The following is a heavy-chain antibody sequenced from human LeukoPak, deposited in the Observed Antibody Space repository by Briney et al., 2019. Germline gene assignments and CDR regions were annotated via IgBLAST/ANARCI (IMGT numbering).Heavy chain of an antibody. V-gene: IGHV4-38-2*02. CDR2: IYHSGST. Sequence: PSETLSLTCTVSGGSISSYYWGWIRQPPGEGLEWIGSIYHSGSTYYNPSLKSRVTISVDTSKNQFSLKLSSVTAADTAVYYCACLMVYGWYFDLWGRGTLVTVSS. CDR3: ACLMVYGWYFDL. J-gene: IGHJ2*01. CDR1: GGSISSYY. D-gene: IGHD2-8*01.